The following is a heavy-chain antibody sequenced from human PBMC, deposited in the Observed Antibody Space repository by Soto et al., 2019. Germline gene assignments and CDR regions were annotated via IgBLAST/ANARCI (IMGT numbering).Heavy chain of an antibody. CDR3: ARDLLGFGYTYGDV. CDR1: GGTFSNYA. D-gene: IGHD6-25*01. V-gene: IGHV1-69*12. CDR2: IIPMDATV. J-gene: IGHJ6*01. Sequence: QVQLVQSGAEVKKQGSSVKVSCKAAGGTFSNYALISWVLQAPGQGLEWMVGIIPMDATVNYAQKFQRRIALTEEESTTTAYMDLRSLKSEDTAVYYCARDLLGFGYTYGDVWGQGTTVTVSS.